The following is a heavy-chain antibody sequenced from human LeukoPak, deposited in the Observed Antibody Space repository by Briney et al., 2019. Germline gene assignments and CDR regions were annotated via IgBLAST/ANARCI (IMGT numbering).Heavy chain of an antibody. Sequence: GASVKVSCKASGYTFTSYDINWVRQATGQGLEWMGWMNPNSGNTGYAQKFQGRVTMTRNTSISTAYMELSSLRSEDTAVYYCARSPYSSSWFSLAYYYYGTDVWGQGTTVTVSS. CDR1: GYTFTSYD. CDR3: ARSPYSSSWFSLAYYYYGTDV. V-gene: IGHV1-8*01. D-gene: IGHD6-13*01. J-gene: IGHJ6*02. CDR2: MNPNSGNT.